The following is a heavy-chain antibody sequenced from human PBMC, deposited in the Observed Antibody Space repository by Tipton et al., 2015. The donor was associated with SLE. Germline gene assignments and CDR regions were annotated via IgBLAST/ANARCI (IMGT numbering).Heavy chain of an antibody. D-gene: IGHD3-22*01. J-gene: IGHJ4*02. Sequence: TLSLTCVVSGYSTLSGYYWGWIRQPPGNGLGLIGCNYYSGSTYYNPPLKSRVTISVDTSKNQLSLKLSSVTAADTAVYYCARHRSYYYDSSGYYYGFDYWGQGTLVTVSS. V-gene: IGHV4-38-2*01. CDR1: GYSTLSGYY. CDR2: NYYSGST. CDR3: ARHRSYYYDSSGYYYGFDY.